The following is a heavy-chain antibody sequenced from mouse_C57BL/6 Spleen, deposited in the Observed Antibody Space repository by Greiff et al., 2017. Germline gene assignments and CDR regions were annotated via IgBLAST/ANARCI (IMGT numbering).Heavy chain of an antibody. V-gene: IGHV1-61*01. J-gene: IGHJ3*01. CDR3: ARGDSNYVGFAY. CDR1: GYTFTSYW. D-gene: IGHD2-5*01. CDR2: IYPSDSET. Sequence: QVQLQQSGAELVRPGSSVKLSCKASGYTFTSYWMDWVKQRPGQGLEWIGNIYPSDSETHYNQKFKDKATLTVDKSSSTAYMQLSSLTSEDSAVYYCARGDSNYVGFAYGSQGTLVTVPA.